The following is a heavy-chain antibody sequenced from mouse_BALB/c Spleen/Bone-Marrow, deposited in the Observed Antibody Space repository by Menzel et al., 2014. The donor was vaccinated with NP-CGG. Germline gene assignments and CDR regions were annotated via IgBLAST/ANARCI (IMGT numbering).Heavy chain of an antibody. CDR2: ISSGGSYT. J-gene: IGHJ2*01. CDR1: GFTFSSYA. V-gene: IGHV5-9-3*01. CDR3: ARRDGYLDY. D-gene: IGHD2-3*01. Sequence: EVKLVESGGGLVKPGGSLKLSCAASGFTFSSYAMSWVRQTPEKRLEWVATISSGGSYTYYPDSVKGRFTISRDNAKNTLYLQMSGLRSEDTAMYYCARRDGYLDYWGQGTTLTVSS.